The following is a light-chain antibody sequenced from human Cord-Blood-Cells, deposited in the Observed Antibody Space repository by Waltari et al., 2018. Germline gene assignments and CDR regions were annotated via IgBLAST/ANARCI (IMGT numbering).Light chain of an antibody. V-gene: IGLV6-57*03. CDR2: EDN. J-gene: IGLJ3*02. Sequence: NFMLTQPHSVSASPGKTVTIPCTRSSGSIASHYVQWYQQRPGSAPPTVIYEDNQRPSGVPDRFSGSIDSSSNSASLTISGLKTEDEADYYCQSYDSSNQVFGGGTKLTVL. CDR3: QSYDSSNQV. CDR1: SGSIASHY.